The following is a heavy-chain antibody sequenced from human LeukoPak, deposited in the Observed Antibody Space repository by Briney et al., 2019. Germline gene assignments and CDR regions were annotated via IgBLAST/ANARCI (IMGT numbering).Heavy chain of an antibody. D-gene: IGHD3-10*01. J-gene: IGHJ4*02. CDR1: GGFISSTSYY. V-gene: IGHV4-39*01. Sequence: SETLSLTCTVSGGFISSTSYYWGWIRQPPGKGLEWIGSIYYSGSTYYNPSLKSRVTISVDTSKNQFSLKLSSVTAADTAVYYCARHGSIWFGELHPFDYWGQGTLVTVSS. CDR2: IYYSGST. CDR3: ARHGSIWFGELHPFDY.